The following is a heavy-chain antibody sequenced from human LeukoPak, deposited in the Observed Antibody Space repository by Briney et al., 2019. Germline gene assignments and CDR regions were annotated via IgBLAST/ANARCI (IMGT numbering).Heavy chain of an antibody. V-gene: IGHV3-9*01. Sequence: PGRSLRLSCAASGFTFDDYAMHWVRQAPGKGLEWVSGISWNSGSIGYADSVKGRFTISRDNAKNSLYLQMNSLRAEDTALYYCAKEDAMIEQTRGAFDIWGQGTMVTVSS. D-gene: IGHD3-22*01. CDR3: AKEDAMIEQTRGAFDI. CDR1: GFTFDDYA. J-gene: IGHJ3*02. CDR2: ISWNSGSI.